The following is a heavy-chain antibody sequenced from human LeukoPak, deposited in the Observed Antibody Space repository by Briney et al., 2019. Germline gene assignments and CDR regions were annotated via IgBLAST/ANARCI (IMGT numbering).Heavy chain of an antibody. CDR3: ASEYSYGSTTADC. D-gene: IGHD5-18*01. J-gene: IGHJ4*02. CDR2: INSDGSST. Sequence: GGSLRLSCAASGFTFSSYWMHWVRQAPGKGLVWVSRINSDGSSTSYADSVKGRFTISRDNAKNTLYLQMNSLRAEDTAVYYCASEYSYGSTTADCWGQGTLVTVSS. V-gene: IGHV3-74*01. CDR1: GFTFSSYW.